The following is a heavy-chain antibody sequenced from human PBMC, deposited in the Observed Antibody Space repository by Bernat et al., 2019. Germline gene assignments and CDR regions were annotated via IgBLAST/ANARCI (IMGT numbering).Heavy chain of an antibody. Sequence: EVQLVESGGGLVQPGGPLRLSCAASGFSFSSYWMHWVRQAPGKGLVWVSRIKGDGSSSNYADSVKGRFTISRDNAKNTLYLQLNSLRTEDTAVYYCGRQYDHWGQGTMVTVSS. CDR2: IKGDGSSS. CDR3: GRQYDH. CDR1: GFSFSSYW. J-gene: IGHJ4*02. D-gene: IGHD3-3*01. V-gene: IGHV3-74*01.